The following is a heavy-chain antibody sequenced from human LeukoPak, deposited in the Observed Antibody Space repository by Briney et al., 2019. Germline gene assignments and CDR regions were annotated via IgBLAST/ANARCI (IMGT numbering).Heavy chain of an antibody. J-gene: IGHJ4*02. CDR3: ARDHCSGGSCYLYYFDY. CDR2: ISAYNGNT. CDR1: GYTFTSYG. V-gene: IGHV1-18*01. D-gene: IGHD2-15*01. Sequence: GASVKVSCKASGYTFTSYGISWVRQAPGQGLEWMGWISAYNGNTNYAQKLQGRVTMTTDTSTSTAYMELRSLRSDDTAVYYCARDHCSGGSCYLYYFDYWGQGTLVTVSS.